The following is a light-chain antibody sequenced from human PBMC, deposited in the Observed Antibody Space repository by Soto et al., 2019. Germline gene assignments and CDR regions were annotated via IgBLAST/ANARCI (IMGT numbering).Light chain of an antibody. CDR2: AAS. J-gene: IGKJ4*01. Sequence: IQLTQSPSSLSASVGDRVTITGRVSLGIRRFLARYQQEPGKAPKILIYAASTLHSGVPSRFAGSGAGTDFTLTISSLQPEDFATYYCQQLESYPSTFGGGTKVDIK. CDR3: QQLESYPST. V-gene: IGKV1-9*01. CDR1: LGIRRF.